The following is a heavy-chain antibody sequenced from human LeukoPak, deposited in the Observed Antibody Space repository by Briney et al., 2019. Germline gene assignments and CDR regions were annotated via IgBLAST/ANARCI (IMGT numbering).Heavy chain of an antibody. Sequence: SETLSLTCTVSGGSVNSYYWSWIRQPPGKGLEWVGYIYSGGYTKYNPSLKNRVTISIAASENQFSLKLNSVTAADTAVYYCARQKEWLRFLADFGMDVWGQGTTVTVSS. V-gene: IGHV4-59*08. CDR2: IYSGGYT. J-gene: IGHJ6*02. CDR3: ARQKEWLRFLADFGMDV. CDR1: GGSVNSYY. D-gene: IGHD5-12*01.